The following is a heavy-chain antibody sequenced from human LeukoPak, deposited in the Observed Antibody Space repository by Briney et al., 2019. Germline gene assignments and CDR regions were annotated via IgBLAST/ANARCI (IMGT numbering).Heavy chain of an antibody. CDR3: TRDRGAYNLYDY. Sequence: PGGSLRLSCTASGFTFGDYAMSWLRQAPGKGLEWVGFVRSKAYGETADYAASVKGRFTISRDDSKAIAYLQMNSLKTEDTAVYHCTRDRGAYNLYDYWGQGTLVIVSS. D-gene: IGHD1-1*01. V-gene: IGHV3-49*03. CDR1: GFTFGDYA. CDR2: VRSKAYGETA. J-gene: IGHJ4*02.